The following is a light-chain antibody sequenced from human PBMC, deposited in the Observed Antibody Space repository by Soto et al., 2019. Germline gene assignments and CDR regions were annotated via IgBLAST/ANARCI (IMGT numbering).Light chain of an antibody. CDR2: EVS. CDR3: SSYTSSRTYV. Sequence: QSVLTQPASVSGSPGQAITISCTGTSSDVGGYNYVSWYQQHPGKAPKLMIYEVSNRPSGVSNRFSCSKSGNTASLTISGLHAEYEADDYCSSYTSSRTYVFGTGTKVTVL. CDR1: SSDVGGYNY. J-gene: IGLJ1*01. V-gene: IGLV2-14*01.